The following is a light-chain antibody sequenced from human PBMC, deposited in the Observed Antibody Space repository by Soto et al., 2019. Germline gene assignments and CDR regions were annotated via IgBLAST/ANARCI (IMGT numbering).Light chain of an antibody. J-gene: IGKJ2*01. Sequence: EIVLTQSPATLSLSPGERATLSCRASQSVSSYLAWYQQKPGQAPRLLIYDASNRATGFPARFSGSGSGTDFTLTISSLEPEDFAVYYCQQRSNWPLMYTFGQGTKLEIK. CDR2: DAS. CDR3: QQRSNWPLMYT. V-gene: IGKV3-11*01. CDR1: QSVSSY.